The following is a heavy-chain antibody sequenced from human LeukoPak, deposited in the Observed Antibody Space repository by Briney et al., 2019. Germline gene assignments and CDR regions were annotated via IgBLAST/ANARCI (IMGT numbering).Heavy chain of an antibody. V-gene: IGHV4-4*07. CDR2: IYTSGNT. J-gene: IGHJ4*02. Sequence: KTSETLSLTCTVSGGFISSYSWSWIRQSAGKGLEWIGRIYTSGNTNYNPSLKSRVALSVDTSKKHFSLKLSSVTAADTAIYYCARWDDSAWGFGNWGPGTLVTVSS. CDR3: ARWDDSAWGFGN. D-gene: IGHD6-19*01. CDR1: GGFISSYS.